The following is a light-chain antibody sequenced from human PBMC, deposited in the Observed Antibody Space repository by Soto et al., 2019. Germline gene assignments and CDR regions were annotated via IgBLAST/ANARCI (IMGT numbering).Light chain of an antibody. CDR3: QHYVNWPLT. V-gene: IGKV3-15*01. CDR1: QSVSSK. Sequence: EIVMTQSPATLSVSPGERATLSCRASQSVSSKVAWYQQKPDQAPRLIIYDASTRATGVPGRFSGSRSGAEFTLTISSLQSEDFAVYYCQHYVNWPLTFGGGTKVDIK. J-gene: IGKJ4*01. CDR2: DAS.